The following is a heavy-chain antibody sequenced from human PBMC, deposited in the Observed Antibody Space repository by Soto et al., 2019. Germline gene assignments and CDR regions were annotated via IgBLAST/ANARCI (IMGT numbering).Heavy chain of an antibody. CDR3: AGDRGITMNDAFDI. V-gene: IGHV4-30-2*01. CDR1: GGSISSGGYS. J-gene: IGHJ3*02. CDR2: IYHSGST. Sequence: QLQLQESGSGLVKPSQTLSLTCAVSGGSISSGGYSWSWIRQPPGKGLEWIGYIYHSGSTYYNPSLKSRVTISVDRSKNQFSLKLSSVTAADTAVYYCAGDRGITMNDAFDIWGQGTMVTVSS. D-gene: IGHD3-22*01.